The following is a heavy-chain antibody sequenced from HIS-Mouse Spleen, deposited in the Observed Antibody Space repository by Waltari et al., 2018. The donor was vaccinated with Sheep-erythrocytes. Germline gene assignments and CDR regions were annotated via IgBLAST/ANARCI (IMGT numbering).Heavy chain of an antibody. J-gene: IGHJ4*02. V-gene: IGHV4-34*01. CDR1: GGSFSGYY. CDR2: INHSGST. D-gene: IGHD6-6*01. CDR3: AGGGGTIAARRPYYCDY. Sequence: QVQLQQWGAGLLKPSETLSLTCAVYGGSFSGYYWSWIRQPPGKGLEWIGEINHSGSTAHNPSLKSRVTISVDTSKNQFTPRLSSVTTADPAVYYCAGGGGTIAARRPYYCDYWGQGTLVTVSS.